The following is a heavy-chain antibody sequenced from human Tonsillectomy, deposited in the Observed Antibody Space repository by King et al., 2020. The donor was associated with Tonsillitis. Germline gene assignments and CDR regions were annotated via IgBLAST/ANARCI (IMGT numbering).Heavy chain of an antibody. J-gene: IGHJ6*02. D-gene: IGHD3-9*01. V-gene: IGHV1-69*01. Sequence: QMQLVQSGAEVRKPGSSVKVSCRASGGTFRGSPISWVRQAPGQGLEWMGAIIPAFATTTYAQKFQGRLTITADDSTGTACMDLRSLRSKDTAVYYCARTVATSSRYSNYGMDVWGQGTTVTVSS. CDR1: GGTFRGSP. CDR3: ARTVATSSRYSNYGMDV. CDR2: IIPAFATT.